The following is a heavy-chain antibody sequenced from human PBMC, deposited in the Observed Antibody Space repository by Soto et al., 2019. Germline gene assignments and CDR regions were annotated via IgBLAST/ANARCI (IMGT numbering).Heavy chain of an antibody. Sequence: EVQLVESGGGLVQPGGSLKLSCAASGFTFSGSAIHWVRQASGKGLEWVGRIRSRPNNYATAYAASVKGRFTISRDDSKNTAYLQMNSLKTEDTAVYYCARDGGAYWGQGTLVIVSS. CDR3: ARDGGAY. CDR2: IRSRPNNYAT. CDR1: GFTFSGSA. V-gene: IGHV3-73*02. J-gene: IGHJ4*02. D-gene: IGHD3-16*01.